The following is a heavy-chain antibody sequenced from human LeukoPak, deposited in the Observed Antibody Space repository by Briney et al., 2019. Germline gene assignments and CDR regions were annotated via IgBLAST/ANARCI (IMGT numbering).Heavy chain of an antibody. V-gene: IGHV1-46*01. CDR3: ARDQLSGYYYDAFDI. CDR2: INPSGGST. D-gene: IGHD3-22*01. CDR1: GYTFTGYY. Sequence: ASVKVSCKASGYTFTGYYMHWVRQAPGQGLEWMGIINPSGGSTSYAQKFQGRVTMTRDMSTSTVYMELSSLRSEDTAVYYCARDQLSGYYYDAFDIWGQGTMVTVSS. J-gene: IGHJ3*02.